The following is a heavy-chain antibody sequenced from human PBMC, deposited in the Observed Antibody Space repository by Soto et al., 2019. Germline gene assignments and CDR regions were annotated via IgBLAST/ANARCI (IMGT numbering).Heavy chain of an antibody. J-gene: IGHJ6*02. V-gene: IGHV1-24*01. CDR3: ATVQPFFRVVIPHQHYYYGMDV. Sequence: ASVKVSCKVSGYTLTELSMHWVRQAPGKGLEWMGGFDPEDGETIYAQKFQGGVTMTEDTSTDTAYMELSSLRSEDTAVYYCATVQPFFRVVIPHQHYYYGMDVWGHGTTVTVSS. CDR2: FDPEDGET. D-gene: IGHD3-3*01. CDR1: GYTLTELS.